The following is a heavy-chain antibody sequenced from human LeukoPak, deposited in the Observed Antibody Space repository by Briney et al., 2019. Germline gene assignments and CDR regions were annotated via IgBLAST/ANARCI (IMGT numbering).Heavy chain of an antibody. CDR3: ARDRDDYTTPTYYSDY. CDR2: IWYDGSNE. D-gene: IGHD4-11*01. V-gene: IGHV3-33*08. J-gene: IGHJ4*02. Sequence: PGRSLRLSCAASGFTFRSYGMHWVRQAPGKGLEWVAIIWYDGSNEYYADSVRGRFTIPRDIPKNTLYLQMSSLRAEDTAVYYCARDRDDYTTPTYYSDYWGQGTLVTVSS. CDR1: GFTFRSYG.